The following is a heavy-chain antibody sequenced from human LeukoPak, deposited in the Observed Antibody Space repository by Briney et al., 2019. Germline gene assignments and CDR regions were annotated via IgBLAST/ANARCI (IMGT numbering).Heavy chain of an antibody. CDR3: ARDGNVLRFLEWLSNSGYFDY. V-gene: IGHV1-18*01. Sequence: GASVKVSCKASGYTFTSYGISWVRQAPGQGLEWMGWISAHNRNTNYAQKLQGRVTMTTDTSTSTAYMELRSLRSDDTAVYYCARDGNVLRFLEWLSNSGYFDYWGQGTLVTVSS. J-gene: IGHJ4*02. CDR2: ISAHNRNT. D-gene: IGHD3-3*01. CDR1: GYTFTSYG.